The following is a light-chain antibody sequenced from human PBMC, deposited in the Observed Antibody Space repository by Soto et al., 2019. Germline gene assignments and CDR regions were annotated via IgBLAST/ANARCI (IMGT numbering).Light chain of an antibody. V-gene: IGLV2-14*01. Sequence: QSVLTQPASVSGSPGQSITISCTGTNNDVGAYTYVSWYQQHPGKAPRLIIYEVSERPSGVSNRFSGSKSGNTASLVISGLQAEDEAEYFCQSYDSSLTVVFGGGTKVTVL. J-gene: IGLJ2*01. CDR3: QSYDSSLTVV. CDR1: NNDVGAYTY. CDR2: EVS.